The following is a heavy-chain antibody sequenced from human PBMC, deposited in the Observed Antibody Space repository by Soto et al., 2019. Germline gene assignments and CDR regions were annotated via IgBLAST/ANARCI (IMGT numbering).Heavy chain of an antibody. Sequence: QVQLQESGPGLVKPSQTLSLTCTVSGGSISSGGYYWSWIRQHPGKGLEWIGYIYYSGSTYYNPSPRSRVTISVDTSKNQFSLKLSSVTAADTAVYYCAREPYYDSKRCAFDIWGQGTMVTVSS. J-gene: IGHJ3*02. CDR3: AREPYYDSKRCAFDI. D-gene: IGHD3-22*01. V-gene: IGHV4-31*03. CDR1: GGSISSGGYY. CDR2: IYYSGST.